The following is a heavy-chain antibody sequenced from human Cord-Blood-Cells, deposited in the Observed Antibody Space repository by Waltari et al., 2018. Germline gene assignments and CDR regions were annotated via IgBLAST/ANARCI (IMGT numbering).Heavy chain of an antibody. CDR3: AREAGRYCGGDCYLYWYFDL. CDR1: GGTFSSYA. CDR2: IIPILGTA. D-gene: IGHD2-21*02. Sequence: QVQLVQSGAEVKKPGSSVKVSCKASGGTFSSYAISWVRQAPGQGLEWMGGIIPILGTANYAQKFQGRVTITADESTSTAYMELSSLRSEDTAVYYCAREAGRYCGGDCYLYWYFDLWGRGTLVTVSS. J-gene: IGHJ2*01. V-gene: IGHV1-69*01.